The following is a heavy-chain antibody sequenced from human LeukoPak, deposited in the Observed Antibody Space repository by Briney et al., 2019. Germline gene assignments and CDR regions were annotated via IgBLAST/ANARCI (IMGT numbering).Heavy chain of an antibody. CDR3: ARHGYTAGHYFLDY. CDR2: IYTTGNT. J-gene: IGHJ4*02. Sequence: SETLSLTCTVSSGSINSYYWGWVRQPAGRGLEWIGRIYTTGNTNYNPSLKSRLTMSVDTSKRQFSLNLRSVTAADTAIYYCARHGYTAGHYFLDYWSRGILVTVSS. D-gene: IGHD3-16*01. CDR1: SGSINSYY. V-gene: IGHV4-4*07.